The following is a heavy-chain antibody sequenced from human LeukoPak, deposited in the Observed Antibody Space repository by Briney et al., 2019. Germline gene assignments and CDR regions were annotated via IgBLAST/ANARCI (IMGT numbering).Heavy chain of an antibody. CDR2: IRYDGSNK. J-gene: IGHJ3*02. CDR3: ARDLNGDYPEDSLDI. D-gene: IGHD4-17*01. V-gene: IGHV3-30*02. Sequence: PGGSLRLSCAASAFTFSSYGMHCVGQAPGKGLEWAAFIRYDGSNKYYADSVKGRFTISRDNSKNTLYLHVNSLRPEDTAVYYCARDLNGDYPEDSLDIWGQGTMVTVS. CDR1: AFTFSSYG.